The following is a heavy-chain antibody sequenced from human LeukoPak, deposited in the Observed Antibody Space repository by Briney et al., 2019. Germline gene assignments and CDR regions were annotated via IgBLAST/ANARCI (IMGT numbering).Heavy chain of an antibody. CDR2: IIPIFGIA. D-gene: IGHD3-3*01. CDR3: AREGTIFHNWFDP. J-gene: IGHJ5*02. CDR1: GGTFSSYA. Sequence: ASVKVSCKASGGTFSSYAISWVRQAPGQGLEWMGRIIPIFGIANYARKFQGRVTITADKSTNTAYMELSSLRSEDTAVYYCAREGTIFHNWFDPWGQGTLVTVSS. V-gene: IGHV1-69*04.